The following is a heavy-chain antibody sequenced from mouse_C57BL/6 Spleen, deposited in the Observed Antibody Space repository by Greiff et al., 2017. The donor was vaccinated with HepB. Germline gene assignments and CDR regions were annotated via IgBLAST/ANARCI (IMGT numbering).Heavy chain of an antibody. CDR3: ARWDYGSSYGDY. Sequence: QVQLKQSGPELVKPGASVKISCKASGYAFSSSWMNWVKQRPGKGLEWIGRIYPGDGDTNYNGKFKGKATLTADKSSSTAYMQLSSLTSEDSAVYFCARWDYGSSYGDYWGQGTTLTVSS. CDR1: GYAFSSSW. D-gene: IGHD1-1*01. V-gene: IGHV1-82*01. CDR2: IYPGDGDT. J-gene: IGHJ2*01.